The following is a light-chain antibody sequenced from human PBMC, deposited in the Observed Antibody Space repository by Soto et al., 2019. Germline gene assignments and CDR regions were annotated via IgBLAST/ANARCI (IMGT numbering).Light chain of an antibody. Sequence: IVMTQSPATLSVSPGESATLSCRTSLSIANNLAWYQQRPGQVPRLLVSGASTRATGIPVRFSGSRSGTEFTLTITTLQSEDFAVYYCHQYNNWPQTFGQGTKVEI. J-gene: IGKJ1*01. CDR3: HQYNNWPQT. V-gene: IGKV3D-15*01. CDR1: LSIANN. CDR2: GAS.